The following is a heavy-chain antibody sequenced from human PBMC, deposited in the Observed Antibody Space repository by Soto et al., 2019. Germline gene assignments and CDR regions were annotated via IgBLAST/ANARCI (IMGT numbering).Heavy chain of an antibody. CDR2: INHSGST. CDR3: ASARWDY. D-gene: IGHD6-13*01. CDR1: GGSFNANY. V-gene: IGHV4-34*01. J-gene: IGHJ4*02. Sequence: PSETLSLTCAVSGGSFNANYWSWVRQPPGRGLEWIGEINHSGSTNYIASLKRRVTISVDTTKNQFSLKLSSVTAADTAVYYCASARWDYWGQGTLVTVSS.